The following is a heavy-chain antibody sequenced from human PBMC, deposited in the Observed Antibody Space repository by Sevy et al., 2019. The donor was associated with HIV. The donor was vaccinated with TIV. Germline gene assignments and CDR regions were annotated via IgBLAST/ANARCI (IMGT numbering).Heavy chain of an antibody. D-gene: IGHD6-13*01. V-gene: IGHV3-15*01. CDR1: GFSFSNAW. CDR3: TTDSWSQEDYYDY. Sequence: GGSLRLSCTASGFSFSNAWMSWVRQAPGKGLEWVGPFKGKPSGGAIDYPAPVKGSFIISRDDSKNTLYLQMSSLRTEDTAVYYCTTDSWSQEDYYDYWGQGTLVTVSS. J-gene: IGHJ4*02. CDR2: FKGKPSGGAI.